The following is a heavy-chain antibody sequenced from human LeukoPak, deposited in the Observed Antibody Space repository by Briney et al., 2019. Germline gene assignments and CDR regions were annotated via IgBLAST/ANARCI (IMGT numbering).Heavy chain of an antibody. CDR1: GGTFSSYA. CDR2: IIPILGIA. V-gene: IGHV1-69*04. CDR3: AREKQEWLRFVRFHCVL. J-gene: IGHJ4*02. Sequence: ASVKVSCKASGGTFSSYAISWVRQAPGQGHEWMGRIIPILGIANYAQKFQGRVTITADKSSSTDYLELRSPGSEATAVDYCAREKQEWLRFVRFHCVLWGERTVVSVS. D-gene: IGHD5-12*01.